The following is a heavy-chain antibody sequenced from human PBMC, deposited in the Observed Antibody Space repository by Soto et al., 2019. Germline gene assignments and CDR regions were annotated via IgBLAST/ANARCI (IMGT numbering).Heavy chain of an antibody. CDR2: IYYSGST. J-gene: IGHJ6*02. Sequence: SETLSLTCAVSGDSISSYYCMWIRQPPGKGLESIGYIYYSGSTNYNPSIKSRVTISVDTSKNQFSLKLSSVTAADTAVYYCARAGQYYYDSSGYYYGSSLWDVWGQGTTVTVSS. D-gene: IGHD3-22*01. CDR3: ARAGQYYYDSSGYYYGSSLWDV. CDR1: GDSISSYY. V-gene: IGHV4-59*01.